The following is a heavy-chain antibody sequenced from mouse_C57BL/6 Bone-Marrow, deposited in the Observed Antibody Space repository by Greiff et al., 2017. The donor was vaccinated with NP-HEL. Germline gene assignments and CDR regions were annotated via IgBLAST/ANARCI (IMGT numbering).Heavy chain of an antibody. CDR2: IYPRSGNT. V-gene: IGHV1-81*01. J-gene: IGHJ4*01. CDR1: GCTFTSYG. Sequence: QVQLQQSGAELARPGASVKLSCKASGCTFTSYGISWVKQRTGQGLEWIGEIYPRSGNTYYNEKFKGKATLTADKSSSTAYMELRSLTSEDSAVYFCAREGLQLMDYWGQGTSVTVSS. CDR3: AREGLQLMDY. D-gene: IGHD4-1*02.